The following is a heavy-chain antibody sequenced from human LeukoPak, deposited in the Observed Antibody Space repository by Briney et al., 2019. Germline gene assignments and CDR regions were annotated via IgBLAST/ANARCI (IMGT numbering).Heavy chain of an antibody. D-gene: IGHD5-18*01. CDR1: GFTFSNYG. CDR2: ISGRGGST. Sequence: GGSLRLSCAASGFTFSNYGMNWVRQAPGKGLEWVSGISGRGGSTYYADSVKGRFTISRDNSKNTLYLQMNSLRAEDTAVYYCAKGYSYAYDYWGQGTLVTVSS. V-gene: IGHV3-23*01. CDR3: AKGYSYAYDY. J-gene: IGHJ4*02.